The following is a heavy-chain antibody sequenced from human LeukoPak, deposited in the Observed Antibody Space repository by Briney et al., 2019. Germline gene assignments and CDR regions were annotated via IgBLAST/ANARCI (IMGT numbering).Heavy chain of an antibody. CDR1: GGSISSYY. CDR3: ARRGSSSWCNWFDP. CDR2: IYYSGST. V-gene: IGHV4-59*08. Sequence: SETLSLTCTVSGGSISSYYWSWIRQPPGKGLEWIGYIYYSGSTNYNPSLKSRVTISVDTSKNQFSLKLSSVTAADTAVYYCARRGSSSWCNWFDPWGQGTLVTVSS. J-gene: IGHJ5*02. D-gene: IGHD6-13*01.